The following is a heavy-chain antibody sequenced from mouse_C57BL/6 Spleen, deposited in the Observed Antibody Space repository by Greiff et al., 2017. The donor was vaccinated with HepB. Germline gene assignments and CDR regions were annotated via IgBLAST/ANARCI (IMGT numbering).Heavy chain of an antibody. CDR3: ARDGYYGPYYVDY. D-gene: IGHD2-3*01. V-gene: IGHV1-80*01. CDR2: IYPGDGDT. Sequence: VQLQQSGAELVKPGASVKISCKASGYAFSSYWMNWVKQRPGKGLEWIGQIYPGDGDTNYNGKFKGKATLTADKSSSTAYMQLSSLTSEDSAVYFCARDGYYGPYYVDYWGQGTTLTVSS. J-gene: IGHJ2*01. CDR1: GYAFSSYW.